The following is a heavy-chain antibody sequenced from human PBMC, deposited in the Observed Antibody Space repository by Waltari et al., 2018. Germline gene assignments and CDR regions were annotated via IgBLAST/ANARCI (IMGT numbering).Heavy chain of an antibody. CDR3: ARAAAGTNPFDY. V-gene: IGHV1-69*14. J-gene: IGHJ4*02. Sequence: QVQLVQSGAEVKKPGSSVKVSCKASGGTFSSYAISWVRQAPGQGLEWMGGIIPIVGTANYAQKYQGRVTITADKATSTAYMELSSLRSEDTAVYYCARAAAGTNPFDYWGQGTLVTVSS. CDR2: IIPIVGTA. CDR1: GGTFSSYA. D-gene: IGHD6-13*01.